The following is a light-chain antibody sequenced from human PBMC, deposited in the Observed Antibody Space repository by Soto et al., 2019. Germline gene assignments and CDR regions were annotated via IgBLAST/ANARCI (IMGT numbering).Light chain of an antibody. Sequence: QAVVTQPPSASGAPGQRVTISCSGSSSSIGSYSVYWYQQLPGTAPKLLIYEDNQRPSGVPDRFSGSKSDTSASLAISGLRSGDEADYYCASWDDSLSVIFGGGTQLTVL. V-gene: IGLV1-47*01. CDR2: EDN. J-gene: IGLJ7*01. CDR1: SSSIGSYS. CDR3: ASWDDSLSVI.